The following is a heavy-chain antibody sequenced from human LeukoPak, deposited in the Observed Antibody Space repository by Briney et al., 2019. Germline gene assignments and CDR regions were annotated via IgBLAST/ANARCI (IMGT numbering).Heavy chain of an antibody. Sequence: PGGSLRLSFAAPGFNFRSHAMSSVRQATGKGLEWVSAITGSGISTYYADSVKGRFTISRDNSKNTVFLQMNSLRAADTAVYYCAKHPDPFYYFYYMDVWAKGTTVTVSS. J-gene: IGHJ6*03. V-gene: IGHV3-23*01. CDR1: GFNFRSHA. CDR2: ITGSGIST. CDR3: AKHPDPFYYFYYMDV.